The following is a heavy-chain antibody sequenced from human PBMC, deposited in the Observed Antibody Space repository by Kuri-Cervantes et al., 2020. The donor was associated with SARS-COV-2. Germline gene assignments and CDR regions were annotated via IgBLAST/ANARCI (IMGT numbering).Heavy chain of an antibody. CDR3: ARGPWRSEQVGPPYYYLDV. CDR2: INDIGGT. CDR1: GGPFSGYY. Sequence: SETLSLTCTVYGGPFSGYYWSWLRQPPGKGLEWIGEINDIGGTNYNPSLESRVTISVDTSKNQFSLNLSSVTVGDTALYYCARGPWRSEQVGPPYYYLDVWGKGTTVTVSS. D-gene: IGHD3-16*01. J-gene: IGHJ6*03. V-gene: IGHV4-34*01.